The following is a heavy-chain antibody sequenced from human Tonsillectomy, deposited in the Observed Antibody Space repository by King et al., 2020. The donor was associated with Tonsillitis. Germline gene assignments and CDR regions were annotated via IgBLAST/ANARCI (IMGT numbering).Heavy chain of an antibody. CDR2: VSYDGSNE. Sequence: VQLVESGGGVVQPGRSLRLSCAASGFTFSSYGIHWVRQAPGKGLEWVAVVSYDGSNEYYADSVKGRFSISRDNSKNTLFLQMNSLRAEDTAVYYCAKDYSMYYYGSSGSSVDCCGQGTLVTVSS. J-gene: IGHJ4*02. CDR3: AKDYSMYYYGSSGSSVDC. V-gene: IGHV3-30*18. CDR1: GFTFSSYG. D-gene: IGHD3-22*01.